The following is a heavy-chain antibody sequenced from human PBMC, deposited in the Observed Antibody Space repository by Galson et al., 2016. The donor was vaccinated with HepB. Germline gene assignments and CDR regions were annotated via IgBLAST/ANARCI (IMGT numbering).Heavy chain of an antibody. CDR1: GGTFSSST. CDR3: ARDLHPTEQLLWYGELLKY. D-gene: IGHD3-10*01. CDR2: IIPMSGRT. Sequence: SVKVSCKASGGTFSSSTFNWVRQAPGQGLEWMGEIIPMSGRTNYAQNFQGRLTITADKSTSTAYMELSSLRSEDTAVYYCARDLHPTEQLLWYGELLKYWGQGTLVTVSS. J-gene: IGHJ4*02. V-gene: IGHV1-69*06.